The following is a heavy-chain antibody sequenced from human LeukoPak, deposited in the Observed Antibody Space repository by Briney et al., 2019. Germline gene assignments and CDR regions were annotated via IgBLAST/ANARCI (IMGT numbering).Heavy chain of an antibody. Sequence: GGSLRLSCAASGFIFSSYSMNWVRQAPGKGLEWVSYISSSSSTIYYADSVKGRFTISRDNAKNSLYLQMNSLRAEDTAVYYCARDPLPYMVGGFYYYYYYMDVWGKGTTVTVSS. CDR3: ARDPLPYMVGGFYYYYYYMDV. D-gene: IGHD3-10*02. CDR1: GFIFSSYS. J-gene: IGHJ6*03. V-gene: IGHV3-48*01. CDR2: ISSSSSTI.